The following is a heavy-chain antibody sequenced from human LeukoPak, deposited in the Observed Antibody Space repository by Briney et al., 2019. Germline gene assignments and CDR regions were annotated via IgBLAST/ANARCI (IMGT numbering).Heavy chain of an antibody. CDR2: ISYDGSNK. CDR1: GFTFSSYG. D-gene: IGHD6-13*01. J-gene: IGHJ4*02. V-gene: IGHV3-30*18. Sequence: GGSLRLSCAASGFTFSSYGMHWVRQAPGKGLEWVAVISYDGSNKYYAASVKGRFTISRDNSKNTLYLQMNSLRAEDTAVYYCAKEQQPGGFDYWGQGTLVTVSS. CDR3: AKEQQPGGFDY.